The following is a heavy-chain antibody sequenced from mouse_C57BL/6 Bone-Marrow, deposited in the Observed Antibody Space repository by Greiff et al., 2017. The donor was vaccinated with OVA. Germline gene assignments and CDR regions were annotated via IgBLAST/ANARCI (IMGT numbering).Heavy chain of an antibody. D-gene: IGHD1-1*01. CDR2: IHPNSGST. Sequence: QVQLQQPGAELVKPGASVKLSCKASGYTFTSYWMHWVKQRPGQGLEWIGMIHPNSGSTNYNEKFKSKATLTVDKSSSTAYMQLSSLTSEDSAVYYCARPTSTNYYGSLLDYWGQGTTLTVSS. CDR1: GYTFTSYW. J-gene: IGHJ2*01. V-gene: IGHV1-64*01. CDR3: ARPTSTNYYGSLLDY.